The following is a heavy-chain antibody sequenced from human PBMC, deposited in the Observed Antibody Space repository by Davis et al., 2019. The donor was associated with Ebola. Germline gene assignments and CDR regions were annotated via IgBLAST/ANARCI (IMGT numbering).Heavy chain of an antibody. J-gene: IGHJ2*01. CDR3: AKGGGSSGYDGWWYFDL. V-gene: IGHV3-21*04. CDR2: ISSDGSYI. Sequence: GESLKISCAASGFPFSSYTMNWVRQTPGKGLEWVSSISSDGSYIFYADSAKGRFTISRDNAKNSLYLQMNRLRAEDTAIYYCAKGGGSSGYDGWWYFDLWGRGTLVTVSS. D-gene: IGHD5-12*01. CDR1: GFPFSSYT.